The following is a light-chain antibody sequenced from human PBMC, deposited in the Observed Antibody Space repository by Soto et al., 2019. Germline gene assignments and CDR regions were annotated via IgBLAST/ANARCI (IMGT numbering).Light chain of an antibody. CDR1: HSIGSY. CDR3: QQRNNWSFT. CDR2: DAS. J-gene: IGKJ3*01. Sequence: TVLTQSPATLSLSPGDSATLSCSASHSIGSYLFWYQQKHGQAPLLLIYDASNRAPSSPARCGGSGSGADYTLTISSLVAEDFAVYYCQQRNNWSFTFGHGTKVELK. V-gene: IGKV3-11*01.